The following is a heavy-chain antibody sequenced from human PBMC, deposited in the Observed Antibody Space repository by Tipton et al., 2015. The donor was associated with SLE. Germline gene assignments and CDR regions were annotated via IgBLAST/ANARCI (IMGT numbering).Heavy chain of an antibody. J-gene: IGHJ3*02. CDR2: ISYDGSNK. V-gene: IGHV3-30-3*01. D-gene: IGHD6-25*01. CDR1: GFTFSSYA. CDR3: AREEQRRGGGAFDI. Sequence: SLRLSCAASGFTFSSYAMHWVRQAPGKGLEWVAVISYDGSNKYYADSVKGRFTISRDNSKNTLYLQMNSLRAEDTAVYYCAREEQRRGGGAFDIWGQGTMVTVSS.